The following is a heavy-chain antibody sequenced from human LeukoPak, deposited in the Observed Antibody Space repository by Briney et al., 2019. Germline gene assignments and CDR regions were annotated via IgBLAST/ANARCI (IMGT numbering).Heavy chain of an antibody. Sequence: GGSRRLSCTASGFNFGNYAMSWVRQAPGKGLEWLGFIRSKASGGAIEYDPSVDGRFTISRDDSKSIGYLQMTSLKTEDTATYFCTREVDGVSAYWGQGTLVTVSS. V-gene: IGHV3-49*04. CDR1: GFNFGNYA. D-gene: IGHD4-17*01. CDR2: IRSKASGGAI. CDR3: TREVDGVSAY. J-gene: IGHJ4*02.